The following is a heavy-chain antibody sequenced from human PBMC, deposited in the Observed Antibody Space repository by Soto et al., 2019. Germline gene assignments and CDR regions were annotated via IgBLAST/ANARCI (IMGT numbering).Heavy chain of an antibody. CDR2: ISGSGGST. Sequence: VGSLRLSCAASGFTFSSYAMSWVRQAPGKGLEWVSAISGSGGSTYYADSVKGRFTISRDNSKNTLYLQMNSLRAEDTAVYYCAKDGGYSSGWYYYYGMDVWGQGTTVTVSS. V-gene: IGHV3-23*01. J-gene: IGHJ6*02. D-gene: IGHD6-19*01. CDR3: AKDGGYSSGWYYYYGMDV. CDR1: GFTFSSYA.